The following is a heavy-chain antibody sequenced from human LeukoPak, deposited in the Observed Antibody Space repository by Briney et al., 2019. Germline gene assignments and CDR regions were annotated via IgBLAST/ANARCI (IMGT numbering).Heavy chain of an antibody. J-gene: IGHJ3*02. CDR3: ARGGGSYQNDPYAFDI. CDR2: INPNSGGT. D-gene: IGHD1-26*01. CDR1: GYTFTGYY. Sequence: ASVKVSCKASGYTFTGYYMHWVRQAPGQGLEWMGWINPNSGGTNYAQKFQGRVTMTRDTSISTAYMELSRLRSDDTAVYYCARGGGSYQNDPYAFDIWGQGTMVTVSS. V-gene: IGHV1-2*02.